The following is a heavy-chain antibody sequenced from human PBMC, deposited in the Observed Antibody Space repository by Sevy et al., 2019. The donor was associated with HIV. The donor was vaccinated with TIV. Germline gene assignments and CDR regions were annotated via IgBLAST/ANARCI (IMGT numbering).Heavy chain of an antibody. V-gene: IGHV3-23*01. CDR2: ISGSGRST. CDR3: AKGYCSGGSCPRDYYYYGMDV. CDR1: GFTFSTYA. Sequence: GGSLRLSCAASGFTFSTYAMNWVRQAPGKGLEWVPSISGSGRSTYYADSVEGRFTISRDNSKNTLYLQMNSLRADDTAVYYCAKGYCSGGSCPRDYYYYGMDVWGQGTTVTVSS. D-gene: IGHD2-15*01. J-gene: IGHJ6*02.